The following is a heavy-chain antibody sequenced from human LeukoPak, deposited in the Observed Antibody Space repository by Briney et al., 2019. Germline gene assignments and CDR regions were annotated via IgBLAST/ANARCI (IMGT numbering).Heavy chain of an antibody. CDR3: ARDNSVRDEAWWFNP. D-gene: IGHD5-24*01. CDR2: IRYDGSNK. V-gene: IGHV3-30*02. CDR1: GFTFSSYG. Sequence: GGSLRLSCAASGFTFSSYGMHWVRQAPGKGLEWVAFIRYDGSNKYYADSVKGRFTISRGNSKNTLYLQMNSLRAEDTAVYYCARDNSVRDEAWWFNPWGQGTLVTVSS. J-gene: IGHJ5*02.